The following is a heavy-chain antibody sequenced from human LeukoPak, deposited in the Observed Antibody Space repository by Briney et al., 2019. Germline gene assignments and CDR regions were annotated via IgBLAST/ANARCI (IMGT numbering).Heavy chain of an antibody. CDR1: GFTFSSYA. D-gene: IGHD3-3*01. V-gene: IGHV3-23*01. J-gene: IGHJ3*02. Sequence: GGSLRLSCAASGFTFSSYAMSWVRQAPGKGLGWVSAISGSGGSTYYADSVKGRFTISRDNSKNTLYLQMNSLRAEHTGVYYSAREYAIFGVVMNASDICGQGTMGTVSS. CDR2: ISGSGGST. CDR3: AREYAIFGVVMNASDI.